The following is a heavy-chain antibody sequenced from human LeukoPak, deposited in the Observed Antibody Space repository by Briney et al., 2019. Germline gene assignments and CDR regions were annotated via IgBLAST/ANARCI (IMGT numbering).Heavy chain of an antibody. V-gene: IGHV3-33*06. J-gene: IGHJ4*02. Sequence: GGSLRLSCAASGFTFSSYGMHWVRQAPGKGLEWVALIWFDGSNKYYADSVKGRFTISRDNSKNTLYLQMNSLRAEDTAVYYCAKFTLGDQLLSPFDYWGQGTLVTVSS. CDR1: GFTFSSYG. CDR3: AKFTLGDQLLSPFDY. D-gene: IGHD2-2*01. CDR2: IWFDGSNK.